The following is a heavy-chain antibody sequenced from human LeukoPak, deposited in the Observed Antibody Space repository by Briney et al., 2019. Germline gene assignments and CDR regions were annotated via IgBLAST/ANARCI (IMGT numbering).Heavy chain of an antibody. D-gene: IGHD1-26*01. CDR1: GFTFSSCG. V-gene: IGHV3-30*18. CDR2: ISYDGSNK. J-gene: IGHJ4*02. CDR3: AKDRGGTYSNINFDY. Sequence: HPGGSLRLSCAASGFTFSSCGLHWVRQAPGKGLEWVAVISYDGSNKYYADSVKGRFTISRDNSKNTLYLQMNSLRAEDTAVYYCAKDRGGTYSNINFDYWGQGTLVTVSS.